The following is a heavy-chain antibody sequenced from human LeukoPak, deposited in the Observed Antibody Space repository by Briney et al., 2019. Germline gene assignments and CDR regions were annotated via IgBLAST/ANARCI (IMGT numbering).Heavy chain of an antibody. CDR2: IYSGGST. CDR1: GFTVSSNY. Sequence: GGSLRLSCAASGFTVSSNYMSWVRQAPGKGLEWVSVIYSGGSTYYAGSVKGRFTTSRDNSKNTVYLQMNSLRAEDTAVYYCAKGSYYDSSGSFYFDYWGQGTLVTVSS. CDR3: AKGSYYDSSGSFYFDY. V-gene: IGHV3-53*01. J-gene: IGHJ4*02. D-gene: IGHD3-22*01.